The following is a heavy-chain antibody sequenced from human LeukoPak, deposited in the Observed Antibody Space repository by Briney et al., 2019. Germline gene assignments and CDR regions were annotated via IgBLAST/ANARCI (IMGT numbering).Heavy chain of an antibody. CDR1: GFIFSRYG. J-gene: IGHJ4*02. V-gene: IGHV3-23*01. CDR3: AKGVVVAPDVTPFDY. D-gene: IGHD2-2*01. Sequence: PGGSLRLSCAASGFIFSRYGMSWVRQAPGKGLEWVSAISGSGGTTYYADSVKGRFTISRDNSKNTLYLQMNSLRAEDTAVYYCAKGVVVAPDVTPFDYWGQGTLVTVSS. CDR2: ISGSGGTT.